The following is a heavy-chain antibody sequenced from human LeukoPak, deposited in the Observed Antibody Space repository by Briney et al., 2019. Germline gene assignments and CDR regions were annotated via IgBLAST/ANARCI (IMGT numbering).Heavy chain of an antibody. Sequence: TGGSLRLSCAASGFTFSSYSMNWVRQAPGKGLEWVSSISSSSSYIYYADSVKGRFTISRDNAKNSLYLQMNSLRAEDTAVYYCARGSYDSSGYLLREDAFDIWGQGTMVTVSS. D-gene: IGHD3-22*01. CDR3: ARGSYDSSGYLLREDAFDI. V-gene: IGHV3-21*01. J-gene: IGHJ3*02. CDR2: ISSSSSYI. CDR1: GFTFSSYS.